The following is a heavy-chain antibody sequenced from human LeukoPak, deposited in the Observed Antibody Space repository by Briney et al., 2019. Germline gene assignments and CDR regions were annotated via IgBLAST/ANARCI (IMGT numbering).Heavy chain of an antibody. J-gene: IGHJ4*02. CDR3: ARDSYDFWSGYSF. Sequence: GASVKVSCKASGYTFTSYYMHWVRQAPGQGLEWMGVINPTGDGTTYSQKFQGRVTMTRDTSTSTVYMELNSLRSEDPAVYYCARDSYDFWSGYSFWGQGTQVTVSS. V-gene: IGHV1-46*01. D-gene: IGHD3-3*01. CDR1: GYTFTSYY. CDR2: INPTGDGT.